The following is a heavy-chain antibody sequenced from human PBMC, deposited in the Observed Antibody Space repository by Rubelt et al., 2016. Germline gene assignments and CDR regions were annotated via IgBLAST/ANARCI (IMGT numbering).Heavy chain of an antibody. Sequence: QITLKEYGPTLVKPTQTVMLTCTFSGFSLSTSGVGVGWIRQPPGKALEWLALIYWDDNKVYRPFLKSRLTITKDTSKNQVVLTMANMEPVDTATYYCAHSSDVEYNAFDIWGQGTMVTVSS. D-gene: IGHD1-1*01. V-gene: IGHV2-5*02. CDR3: AHSSDVEYNAFDI. CDR2: IYWDDNK. J-gene: IGHJ3*02. CDR1: GFSLSTSGVG.